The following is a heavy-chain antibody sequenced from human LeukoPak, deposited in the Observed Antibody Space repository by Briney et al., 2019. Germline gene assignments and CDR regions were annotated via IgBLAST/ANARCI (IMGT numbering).Heavy chain of an antibody. Sequence: ASVKVSCKASGYTFTSYYMHWVRQAPGQGLEWMGRIIPIFGTANYAQKFQGRVTITTDESTSTAYMELSSLRSEDTAVYYCARARYSYGYGFDYWGQGTLVTVSS. V-gene: IGHV1-69*05. J-gene: IGHJ4*02. CDR3: ARARYSYGYGFDY. D-gene: IGHD5-18*01. CDR1: GYTFTSYY. CDR2: IIPIFGTA.